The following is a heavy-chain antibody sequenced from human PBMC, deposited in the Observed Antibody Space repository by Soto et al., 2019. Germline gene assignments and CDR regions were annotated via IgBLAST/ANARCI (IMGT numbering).Heavy chain of an antibody. Sequence: PGGTLRLSCAASGFTFDDYAMHWVRQAPGQGLERVSGISWNSGSIGYADSVTGRFTISRDNAKNSLYLQMNSLRAEDTALYYCAKDGDYYDSSGYSYFDYWGQGTLVTVSS. CDR3: AKDGDYYDSSGYSYFDY. D-gene: IGHD3-22*01. CDR1: GFTFDDYA. J-gene: IGHJ4*02. V-gene: IGHV3-9*01. CDR2: ISWNSGSI.